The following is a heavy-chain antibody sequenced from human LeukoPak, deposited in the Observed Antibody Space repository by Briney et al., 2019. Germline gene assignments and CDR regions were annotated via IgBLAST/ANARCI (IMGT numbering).Heavy chain of an antibody. V-gene: IGHV1-18*01. Sequence: ASVKVSCKASGYTFTSYGISWVRQAPGQGLEWMGWISAYNGNTNYAQKLQGRVTMTTDTSTSTAYMKLRSLRSEDTAVYYCARVAGYYDSSGYYPYDYWGQGTLVTVSS. CDR3: ARVAGYYDSSGYYPYDY. CDR1: GYTFTSYG. J-gene: IGHJ4*02. CDR2: ISAYNGNT. D-gene: IGHD3-22*01.